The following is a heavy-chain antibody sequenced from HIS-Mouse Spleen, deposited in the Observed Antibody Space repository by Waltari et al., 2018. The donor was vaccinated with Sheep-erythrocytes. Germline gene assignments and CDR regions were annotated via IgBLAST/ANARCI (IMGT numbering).Heavy chain of an antibody. D-gene: IGHD3-3*01. V-gene: IGHV1-2*02. CDR2: INPNSGGT. Sequence: QVQLVQSGAEVKKPGASVKVSCKASGYTFTGYYMHWVRQAPGQGLEWMGWINPNSGGTNYAQKVQGRVTMTRDTSISTAYMELSRLRSDDTAVYYCARAYYDFWSGMAYYYGMDVWGQGTTVTVSS. J-gene: IGHJ6*02. CDR1: GYTFTGYY. CDR3: ARAYYDFWSGMAYYYGMDV.